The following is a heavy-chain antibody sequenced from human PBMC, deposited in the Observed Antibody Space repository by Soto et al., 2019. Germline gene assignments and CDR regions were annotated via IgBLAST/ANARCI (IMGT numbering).Heavy chain of an antibody. CDR2: IWNDGSEK. J-gene: IGHJ4*02. CDR3: ARDTQGSGYDIYY. Sequence: QVQLVESGGGVVQPGRSLRLSCAAYGFTFSSYGMHWVRQAPGKGLAWVAVIWNDGSEKYHADSVKGRFTNSRDNSKITMYLQMSSLRAEDTAVYYCARDTQGSGYDIYYWGQGTLVTVSS. CDR1: GFTFSSYG. V-gene: IGHV3-33*01. D-gene: IGHD5-12*01.